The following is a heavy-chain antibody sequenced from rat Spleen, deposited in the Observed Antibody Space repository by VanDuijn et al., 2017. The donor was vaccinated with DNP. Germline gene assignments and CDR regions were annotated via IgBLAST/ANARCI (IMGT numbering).Heavy chain of an antibody. CDR1: GFSLTSYT. D-gene: IGHD1-2*01. CDR2: MSSGGST. J-gene: IGHJ2*01. V-gene: IGHV2-6*01. CDR3: ARDYSSYIYY. Sequence: QVQLKESGPGLVQPSQTLSLTCTVSGFSLTSYTLTWVRQPPGKGLEWIAAMSSGGSTYYNSVFKSRLSISRDTSKSQVFLKLNSLQTEDSATYYCARDYSSYIYYWGQGVMVTVSS.